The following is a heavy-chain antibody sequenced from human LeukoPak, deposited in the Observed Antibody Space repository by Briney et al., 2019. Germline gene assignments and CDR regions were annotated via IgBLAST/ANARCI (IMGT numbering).Heavy chain of an antibody. CDR3: ARRVHGGTLDY. Sequence: PSETLSLTCTVSGGSISSYYWSWIRQPPGKGLERIGYIYSSGSTNYNPSLKSRVTISVDMSRNQFSLKLSSVTAADTAVYYCARRVHGGTLDYWGQGTLVTVSS. D-gene: IGHD4-23*01. J-gene: IGHJ4*02. V-gene: IGHV4-4*08. CDR2: IYSSGST. CDR1: GGSISSYY.